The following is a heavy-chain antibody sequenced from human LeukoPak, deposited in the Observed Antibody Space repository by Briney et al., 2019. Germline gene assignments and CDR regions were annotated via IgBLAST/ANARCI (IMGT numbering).Heavy chain of an antibody. CDR2: ISSSGSTM. J-gene: IGHJ6*03. V-gene: IGHV3-48*03. D-gene: IGHD1-14*01. CDR1: GFTFSSYA. Sequence: GGSLRLSCAASGFTFSSYAMNWVRQAPGKGLEWVSYISSSGSTMYYADSVKGRFTISRDNAKNSLSLQMNSLRAEDTAVYYCARSPAGANYYLDVWGKGTTVTISS. CDR3: ARSPAGANYYLDV.